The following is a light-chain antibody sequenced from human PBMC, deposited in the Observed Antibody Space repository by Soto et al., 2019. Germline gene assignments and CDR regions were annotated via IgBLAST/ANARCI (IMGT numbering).Light chain of an antibody. V-gene: IGKV1-39*01. CDR2: SAF. CDR1: QNIGSF. J-gene: IGKJ5*01. CDR3: QQYDNLPLI. Sequence: IPMTLSNTSLSASIGDRVTSTCRASQNIGSFLNWYQQKPGEAPRLLVYSAFRIQSGVPSRFSGSGSGTDFTLTISSLQPEDFATYYCQQYDNLPLIVGQGTRLEIK.